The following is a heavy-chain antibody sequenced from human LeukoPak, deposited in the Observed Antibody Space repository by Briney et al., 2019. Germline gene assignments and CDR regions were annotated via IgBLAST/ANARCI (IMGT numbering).Heavy chain of an antibody. CDR3: ARTTVTTHYGMDV. V-gene: IGHV3-66*01. CDR2: IYSGGST. D-gene: IGHD4-17*01. CDR1: GGSISSYY. J-gene: IGHJ6*02. Sequence: ETLSLTCTVSGGSISSYYWSWVRQAPGKGLEWVSVIYSGGSTYYADSVKGRFTISRDNSKNTLYLQMNSLRAEDTAVYYCARTTVTTHYGMDVWGQGTTVTVSS.